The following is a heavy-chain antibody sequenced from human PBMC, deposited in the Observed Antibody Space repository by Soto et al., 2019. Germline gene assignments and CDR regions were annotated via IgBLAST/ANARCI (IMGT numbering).Heavy chain of an antibody. CDR1: GGSISSYY. D-gene: IGHD3-3*01. Sequence: TLSLTCTVSGGSISSYYWSWIRQPPGKGLEWIGYIYYSGSTNYNPSLKSRVTISVDTSKNQFSLKLSSVTAADTAVYYCARDEGRGHYDFWSGSPFSGMDVWGQGTTVTVSS. CDR3: ARDEGRGHYDFWSGSPFSGMDV. CDR2: IYYSGST. V-gene: IGHV4-59*01. J-gene: IGHJ6*02.